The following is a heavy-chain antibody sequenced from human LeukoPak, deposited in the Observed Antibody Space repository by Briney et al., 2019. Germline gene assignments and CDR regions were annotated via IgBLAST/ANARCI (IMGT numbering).Heavy chain of an antibody. CDR2: ISYDGSNK. D-gene: IGHD3-10*01. V-gene: IGHV3-30*18. Sequence: GGSLRLSCSASGYTFSDYGMHWVRQAPGKGLEWVAVISYDGSNKYYADSVKGRFTISRDNSKNTLYLQMNSLRAEDTAVYYCAKDVTYYYGSGFDYWGQGTLVTVSS. CDR3: AKDVTYYYGSGFDY. J-gene: IGHJ4*02. CDR1: GYTFSDYG.